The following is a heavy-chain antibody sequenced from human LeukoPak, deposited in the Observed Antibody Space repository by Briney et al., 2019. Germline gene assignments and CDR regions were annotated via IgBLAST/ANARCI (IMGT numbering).Heavy chain of an antibody. Sequence: KPGGSLRLSCAASGFTFRDAGMSWVRQAPGKGLEWVSYISSSGSTIYYADSVKGRFTISRDNAKNSLYLQMNSLRAEDTAVYYCASQQTYYYVHWGQGTLVTVSS. V-gene: IGHV3-11*04. D-gene: IGHD3-10*02. CDR2: ISSSGSTI. CDR3: ASQQTYYYVH. J-gene: IGHJ4*02. CDR1: GFTFRDAG.